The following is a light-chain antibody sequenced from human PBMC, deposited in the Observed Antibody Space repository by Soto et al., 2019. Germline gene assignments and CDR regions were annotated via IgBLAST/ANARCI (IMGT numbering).Light chain of an antibody. CDR2: DTS. CDR3: QQYDSSPWT. CDR1: QSVSSSY. J-gene: IGKJ1*01. V-gene: IGKV3-20*01. Sequence: EIVLTQSPGTLSLSPGERATLSCRASQSVSSSYLVWYQQKPGQAPRLLIYDTSYRATGVPDRFSGSGSGTDFTLTISRLEPEDSAVYYCQQYDSSPWTFGQGTKVDIK.